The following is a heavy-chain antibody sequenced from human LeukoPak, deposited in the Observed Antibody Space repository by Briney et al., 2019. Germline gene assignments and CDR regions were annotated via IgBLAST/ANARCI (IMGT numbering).Heavy chain of an antibody. Sequence: PGGSLRLSCAASGFTFSSYGMHWVRQAPGKGLEWVAFIRYDGSNKYYADSVKGRFTISRDNSKNTLYLQMNSLRAEDTAVYYCAKKYGVHLHHNDAFDIWGQGTMVTVSS. J-gene: IGHJ3*02. CDR2: IRYDGSNK. CDR1: GFTFSSYG. CDR3: AKKYGVHLHHNDAFDI. D-gene: IGHD2-2*01. V-gene: IGHV3-30*02.